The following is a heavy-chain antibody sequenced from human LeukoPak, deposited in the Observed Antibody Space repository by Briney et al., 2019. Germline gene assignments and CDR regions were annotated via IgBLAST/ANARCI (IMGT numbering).Heavy chain of an antibody. CDR2: ISVSGGST. CDR3: ASHFGSGYFDF. V-gene: IGHV3-23*01. CDR1: GFTFSTYA. Sequence: GGSLRLSCAASGFTFSTYAMSWVRQAPGKGLEWVSAISVSGGSTYYADSVKGRFTISRDNSKNTLYLQMNSLRAEDTAVYYCASHFGSGYFDFWGQGTLVTVSS. J-gene: IGHJ4*02. D-gene: IGHD3-10*01.